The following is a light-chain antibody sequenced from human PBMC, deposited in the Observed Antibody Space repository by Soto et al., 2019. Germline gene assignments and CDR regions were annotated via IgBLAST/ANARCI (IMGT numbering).Light chain of an antibody. CDR1: QSISVY. Sequence: EIVLTQSPASLSLSPVERAKISCRASQSISVYLAWYQQKPGQAPRLLIYDAFNRATGIPARFSGSGSGTDFTLTITRLEPEDFAVYYCQQYGDSPQTFGPGTKVDIK. J-gene: IGKJ1*01. CDR3: QQYGDSPQT. V-gene: IGKV3-11*01. CDR2: DAF.